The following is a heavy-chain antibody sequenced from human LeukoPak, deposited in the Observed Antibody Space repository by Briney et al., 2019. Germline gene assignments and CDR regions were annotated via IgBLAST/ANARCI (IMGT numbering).Heavy chain of an antibody. J-gene: IGHJ4*02. CDR1: GYTLTELS. D-gene: IGHD1-26*01. V-gene: IGHV1-24*01. Sequence: ASVKVSCKVSGYTLTELSMHWVRQAPGKGLEWMGGFDPEDGETIYAQKFQGRVTMTEDTSPDTAYMELSSLRSEDTAVYYCATGRELWGPYYFDYWGQGTLVTVSS. CDR3: ATGRELWGPYYFDY. CDR2: FDPEDGET.